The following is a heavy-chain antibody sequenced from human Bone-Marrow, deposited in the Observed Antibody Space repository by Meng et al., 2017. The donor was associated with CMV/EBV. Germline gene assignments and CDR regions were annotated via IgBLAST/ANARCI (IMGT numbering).Heavy chain of an antibody. CDR2: IKQDGSEK. Sequence: GGSLRLSCAASRFTFSTYWMSWVRQAPGKGLEWVANIKQDGSEKYYVDSVKGRFTISRDNAKNSLYLQMNSLRAEDTAVYYCARGGGTTEYWGQGTLVTVSS. CDR3: ARGGGTTEY. J-gene: IGHJ4*02. CDR1: RFTFSTYW. V-gene: IGHV3-7*01. D-gene: IGHD1-7*01.